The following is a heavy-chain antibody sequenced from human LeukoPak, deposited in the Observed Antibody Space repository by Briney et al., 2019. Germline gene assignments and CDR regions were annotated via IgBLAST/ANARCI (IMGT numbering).Heavy chain of an antibody. V-gene: IGHV3-53*01. D-gene: IGHD5-24*01. CDR1: GFTVSSNY. Sequence: PGGSLRLSCAASGFTVSSNYMNWARQAPGKGLEWVSVIYGGGNIYYADSVKGRFTISRDNSKNTLYLQMNSLGAEDTAVYYCARGAGYNYPYYFDYWGQGTLVTVSS. CDR2: IYGGGNI. J-gene: IGHJ4*02. CDR3: ARGAGYNYPYYFDY.